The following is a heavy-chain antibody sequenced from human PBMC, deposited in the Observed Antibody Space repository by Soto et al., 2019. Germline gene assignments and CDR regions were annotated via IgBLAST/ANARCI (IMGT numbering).Heavy chain of an antibody. J-gene: IGHJ4*02. CDR1: GFTFSSYS. Sequence: GGSLRLSCAASGFTFSSYSMNWVRQAPGKGLEWVSSISSSSSYIYYADSVKGRFTISRDNAKNSLYLQMNSLRAEDTAVYYCARGGAYGSGSYSGFDYWGQGTLVTAPQ. V-gene: IGHV3-21*01. CDR2: ISSSSSYI. D-gene: IGHD3-10*01. CDR3: ARGGAYGSGSYSGFDY.